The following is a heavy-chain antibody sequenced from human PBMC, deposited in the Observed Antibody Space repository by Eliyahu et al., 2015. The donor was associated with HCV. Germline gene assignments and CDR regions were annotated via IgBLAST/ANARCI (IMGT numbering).Heavy chain of an antibody. CDR3: ARAYSSSWELTYYFDY. J-gene: IGHJ4*02. V-gene: IGHV6-1*01. CDR1: GDXXXTNSAA. D-gene: IGHD6-13*01. CDR2: TYYRSKWYT. Sequence: QVQLKQSGPGLVKPSQTLXLTCAXSGDXXXTNSAAWNWIRQSPSRGLEWLGRTYYRSKWYTDYADSVKSRIAINPDTSKNQFSLQLNSVTPGDTAVYYCARAYSSSWELTYYFDYWGQGTLVTVSS.